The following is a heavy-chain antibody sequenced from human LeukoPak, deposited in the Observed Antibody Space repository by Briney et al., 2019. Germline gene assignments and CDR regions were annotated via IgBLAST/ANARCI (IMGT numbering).Heavy chain of an antibody. CDR3: ANGGTYSSGP. J-gene: IGHJ5*02. V-gene: IGHV3-7*01. CDR1: GFTFSNSW. Sequence: GGPLRLSCAASGFTFSNSWMSWVRQAPGKGLEWVATIKPDGSAQYYVDSVKGRFTISRDNAKNSLFLQINSLRAEDTAVYYCANGGTYSSGPWGQGTLVTVSS. D-gene: IGHD3-22*01. CDR2: IKPDGSAQ.